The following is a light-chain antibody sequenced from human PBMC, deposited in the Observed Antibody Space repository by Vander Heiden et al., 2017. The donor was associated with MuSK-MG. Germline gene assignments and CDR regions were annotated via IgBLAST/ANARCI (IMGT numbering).Light chain of an antibody. Sequence: EIVLTQSPVTLSLSPGERATLSCRASQNINNYLAWYQQKPGQAPRLLIFDASNRATGIQARFSGSGSGTDFILTISSLEPEDFAVYFCQQRNLGPPPETFGQGTKVEIK. CDR3: QQRNLGPPPET. CDR2: DAS. J-gene: IGKJ1*01. V-gene: IGKV3-11*01. CDR1: QNINNY.